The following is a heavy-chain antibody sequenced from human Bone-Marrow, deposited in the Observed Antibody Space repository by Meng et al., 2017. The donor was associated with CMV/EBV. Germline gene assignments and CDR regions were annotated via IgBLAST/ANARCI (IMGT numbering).Heavy chain of an antibody. D-gene: IGHD1-26*01. Sequence: SVKVSCKASGGTFSSYTISWVRQAPGQGLEWMGRIIPILGIANYAQKFQGRVTITADKSTSTAYMELSSLRSEDTAVYYCARGSFRGSYFYWGQGKLVTVSS. CDR3: ARGSFRGSYFY. V-gene: IGHV1-69*02. CDR2: IIPILGIA. CDR1: GGTFSSYT. J-gene: IGHJ4*02.